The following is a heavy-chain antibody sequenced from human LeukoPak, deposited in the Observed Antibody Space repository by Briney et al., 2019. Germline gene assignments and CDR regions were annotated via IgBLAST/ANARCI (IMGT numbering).Heavy chain of an antibody. CDR3: AKRGDSGSYHYYYYGMDV. V-gene: IGHV3-23*01. D-gene: IGHD1-26*01. CDR2: ISGSGGST. J-gene: IGHJ6*02. CDR1: GFTFSSYA. Sequence: PGGSLRLSCAASGFTFSSYAMSWVRQAPGKGLEWVSAISGSGGSTYYADSVKGRFTISRDNSKNTLYLQMNSLRAEDTAVYYCAKRGDSGSYHYYYYGMDVWGQGTTVTVFS.